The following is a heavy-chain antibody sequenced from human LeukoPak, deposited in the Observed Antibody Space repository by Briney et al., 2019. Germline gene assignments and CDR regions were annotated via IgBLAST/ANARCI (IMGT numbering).Heavy chain of an antibody. D-gene: IGHD3-10*01. V-gene: IGHV1-8*02. Sequence: ASVKVSCKAAGYTFTGYYMHWVRQATGQGREWMGWMNANSGNRGYAQKFQGRVTMTRNTDITTAYMELSSLRSEDTAVYYCARGPLIYGSGSYYDYWGQGTLVIVSS. CDR2: MNANSGNR. CDR3: ARGPLIYGSGSYYDY. CDR1: GYTFTGYY. J-gene: IGHJ4*02.